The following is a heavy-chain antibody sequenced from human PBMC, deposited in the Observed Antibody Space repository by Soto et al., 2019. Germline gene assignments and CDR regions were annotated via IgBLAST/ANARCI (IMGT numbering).Heavy chain of an antibody. CDR2: IYYSEST. J-gene: IGHJ6*02. CDR1: GDSLSSGGYY. CDR3: AKTKTPHVRNGMDV. Sequence: QVRLQESGPGLVRPSQTLSLTCTVSGDSLSSGGYYCSWIRQLPGKGLEGIGFIYYSESTFYNPSLRSRVTMSADASKNQISLKLSSVTAADTAVYYCAKTKTPHVRNGMDVWGQGTTVTVSS. D-gene: IGHD2-8*01. V-gene: IGHV4-31*04.